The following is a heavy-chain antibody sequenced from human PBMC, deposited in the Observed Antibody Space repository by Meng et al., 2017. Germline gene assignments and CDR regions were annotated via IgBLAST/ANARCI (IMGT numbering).Heavy chain of an antibody. V-gene: IGHV4-34*01. CDR3: ASPLVGATLDAFDI. J-gene: IGHJ3*02. CDR2: INHSGST. Sequence: QVQLQQCGAGLLKPSETLSLTCAVYGGSFSGYYWSWIRQPSGKGLEWIGEINHSGSTNYNPSLKSRVTISVDTSKNQFSLKLSSVTAADTAVYYCASPLVGATLDAFDIWGQGTMVTVSS. D-gene: IGHD1-26*01. CDR1: GGSFSGYY.